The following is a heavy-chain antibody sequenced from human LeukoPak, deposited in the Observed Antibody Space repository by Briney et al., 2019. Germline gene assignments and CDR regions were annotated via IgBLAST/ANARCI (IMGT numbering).Heavy chain of an antibody. V-gene: IGHV5-51*01. CDR3: ARDGYPAGAFDI. D-gene: IGHD5-24*01. CDR1: GFRITSYW. J-gene: IGHJ3*02. CDR2: IYPGESDT. Sequence: GGSLKISCKGSGFRITSYWIGWVRQMPGKGLEWMGIIYPGESDTRYSPSFQDQVTISADKSISTAYLQWSSLKASDTAMYYCARDGYPAGAFDIWGQGTMVTVSS.